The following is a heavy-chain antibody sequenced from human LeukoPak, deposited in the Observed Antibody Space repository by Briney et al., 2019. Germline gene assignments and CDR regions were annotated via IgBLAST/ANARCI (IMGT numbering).Heavy chain of an antibody. CDR2: INWNSGSM. CDR3: AKDLAEDILTGFYLDAFDI. J-gene: IGHJ3*02. V-gene: IGHV3-9*01. D-gene: IGHD3-9*01. CDR1: GFTFDDYA. Sequence: GGSPRLSCAVSGFTFDDYAMHWVRQAPGKGLEWVSGINWNSGSMGYADSVKGRFTISRDNAKNSLYLQMNSLRAEDTALYYCAKDLAEDILTGFYLDAFDIWGQGTMVTVSS.